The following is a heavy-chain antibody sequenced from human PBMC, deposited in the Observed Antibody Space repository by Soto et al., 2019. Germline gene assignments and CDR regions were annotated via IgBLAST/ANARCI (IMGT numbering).Heavy chain of an antibody. J-gene: IGHJ4*02. CDR2: ISGSGGSS. CDR1: GFTVSNYA. D-gene: IGHD2-2*01. CDR3: AKKSTDSSGYSDY. Sequence: GGSLRLSCAASGFTVSNYAMSWVRQAPGKGLEWVSGISGSGGSSYYADSVKGRFTISRDNSKNTLNLQMDSLRAEDTAVYYCAKKSTDSSGYSDYWGQGTVVTVSS. V-gene: IGHV3-23*01.